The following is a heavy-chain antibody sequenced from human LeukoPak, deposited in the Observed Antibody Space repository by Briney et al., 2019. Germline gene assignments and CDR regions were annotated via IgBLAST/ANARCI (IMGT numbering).Heavy chain of an antibody. Sequence: ASVRVSCKASGYTFTSYGIRWVRQAPGQGLEWIGWIIAYNGNTNYAQKLQGRVTMTTDTSTSTAYMELSSLRSDDTAVYYCARVYCSGGSCATAPFDYWGEGTLVTVSS. CDR2: IIAYNGNT. CDR3: ARVYCSGGSCATAPFDY. D-gene: IGHD2-15*01. J-gene: IGHJ4*02. V-gene: IGHV1-18*01. CDR1: GYTFTSYG.